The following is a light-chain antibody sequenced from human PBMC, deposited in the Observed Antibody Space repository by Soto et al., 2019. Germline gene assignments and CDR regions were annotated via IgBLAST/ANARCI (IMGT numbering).Light chain of an antibody. CDR2: EVT. CDR3: CSYAGSQTFVV. J-gene: IGLJ2*01. CDR1: SIDVGPYHL. V-gene: IGLV2-23*02. Sequence: QSALTQPASVSGSPGQSITISCTGTSIDVGPYHLVSWYRQYPGTAPKLLLYEVTKLPSGVSSRFSGSKSGNTASLTISGLQAEDEADYFCCSYAGSQTFVVFGGGTKLTVL.